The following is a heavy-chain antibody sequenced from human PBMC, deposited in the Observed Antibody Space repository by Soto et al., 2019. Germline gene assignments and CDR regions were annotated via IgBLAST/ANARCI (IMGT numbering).Heavy chain of an antibody. CDR3: AKDTLRVGALCEC. CDR2: ISDASDRI. D-gene: IGHD2-15*01. J-gene: IGHJ4*02. Sequence: PWGSLRLSCAASGFTFSSYAMSWVRQDPGKGLEWVSAISDASDRIYYTHSVKGRFTISRDNSKNTLYLQMNSLRAEDTAVYYCAKDTLRVGALCECWCKGTLVTVSP. CDR1: GFTFSSYA. V-gene: IGHV3-23*01.